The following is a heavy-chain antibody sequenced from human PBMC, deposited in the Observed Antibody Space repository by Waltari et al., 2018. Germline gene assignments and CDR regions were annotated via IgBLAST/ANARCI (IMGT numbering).Heavy chain of an antibody. J-gene: IGHJ4*02. Sequence: QVQLQESDPGLVKPSETLSLTCTVSGGSINSYYWSWIRQPPGKGLEWIGYIYYSGSTNYNPPLESRATLSVDTSKNHFSLQLNSVTAADTAVYYCARQPPDTAAFDYWGQGALVTVSS. CDR3: ARQPPDTAAFDY. D-gene: IGHD2-21*02. CDR2: IYYSGST. V-gene: IGHV4-59*01. CDR1: GGSINSYY.